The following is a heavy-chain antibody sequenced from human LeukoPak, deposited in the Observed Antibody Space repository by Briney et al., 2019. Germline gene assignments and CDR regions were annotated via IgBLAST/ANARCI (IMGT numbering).Heavy chain of an antibody. Sequence: PGGSLRLSCAASGFTFSSYAMHWVRQAPGKGLEWVAVISYDGSNKYYADSVKGRFTISRDNSKNTLYLQMSSLRAEDTAVYYCARGRAALPVGSNFDYWGQGTLVTVSS. V-gene: IGHV3-30-3*01. CDR1: GFTFSSYA. CDR2: ISYDGSNK. CDR3: ARGRAALPVGSNFDY. J-gene: IGHJ4*02. D-gene: IGHD6-13*01.